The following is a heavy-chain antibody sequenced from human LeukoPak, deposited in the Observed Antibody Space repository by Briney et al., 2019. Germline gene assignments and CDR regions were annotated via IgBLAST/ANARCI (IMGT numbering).Heavy chain of an antibody. V-gene: IGHV3-7*04. CDR1: GFTFSSYW. Sequence: GGSLRLSCAASGFTFSSYWMSWVRQAPGKGLEWVANMKQDGSEKYYVDSVKGRFTISRDNAKNSLYLQMNSLSAEDTAVYYCAKGGFRYFAPWGQGTLVTVSS. CDR3: AKGGFRYFAP. D-gene: IGHD3-16*02. CDR2: MKQDGSEK. J-gene: IGHJ5*02.